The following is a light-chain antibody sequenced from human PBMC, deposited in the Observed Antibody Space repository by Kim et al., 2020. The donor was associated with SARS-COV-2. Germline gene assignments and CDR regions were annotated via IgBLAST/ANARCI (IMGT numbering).Light chain of an antibody. J-gene: IGKJ2*01. V-gene: IGKV1-39*01. CDR1: QDIDTH. Sequence: DIRMTQSPSSLSASLGDRVTITCRASQDIDTHLSWYQHKPGKAPNLLIYAASSLQTGVPSRFSGSGSGREFTLTINSLQPEDFATYYCQQSHSLPRYTFGLGTKVDI. CDR3: QQSHSLPRYT. CDR2: AAS.